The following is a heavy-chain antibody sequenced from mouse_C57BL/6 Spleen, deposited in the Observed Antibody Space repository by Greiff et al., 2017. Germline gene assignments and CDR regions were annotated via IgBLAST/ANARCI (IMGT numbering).Heavy chain of an antibody. CDR1: GYTFTNYW. J-gene: IGHJ4*01. V-gene: IGHV1-63*01. CDR2: IYPGGGYT. D-gene: IGHD1-1*01. CDR3: ARLHYYGSSYDAGYYAMDY. Sequence: QVQLQQSGAELVRPGTSVKMSCKASGYTFTNYWIGWAKQRPGHGLEWIGDIYPGGGYTNYNEKFKGKATLTADKSSSTAYMQFSSLTSEDSANYYCARLHYYGSSYDAGYYAMDYWGQGTSVTVSS.